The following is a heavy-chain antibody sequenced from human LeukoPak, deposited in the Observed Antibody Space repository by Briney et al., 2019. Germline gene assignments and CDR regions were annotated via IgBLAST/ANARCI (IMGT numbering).Heavy chain of an antibody. V-gene: IGHV4-61*02. D-gene: IGHD2-2*01. CDR2: IYTSGST. Sequence: SQTLSLTCTVSGGSISSGSYYWSWIRQPAGKGPEWIGRIYTSGSTNYNPSLKSRVTISVDTSKNQFSLKLSSVTAADTAVYYCARAPMPNYYYYYMDVWSKGTTVTVSS. J-gene: IGHJ6*03. CDR1: GGSISSGSYY. CDR3: ARAPMPNYYYYYMDV.